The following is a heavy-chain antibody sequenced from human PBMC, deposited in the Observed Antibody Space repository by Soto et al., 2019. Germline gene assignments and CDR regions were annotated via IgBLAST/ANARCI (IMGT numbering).Heavy chain of an antibody. CDR1: GYTFTSYG. V-gene: IGHV1-18*01. CDR3: ARHPAEYGSSWYYFDY. Sequence: ASVKVSCKASGYTFTSYGISWVRQAPGQGLEWMGWISAYNGNTNYAQKLQGRVTMTTDTSTSTAYMELRSLRTDDTAVYYCARHPAEYGSSWYYFDYWGQGTLVTVSS. J-gene: IGHJ4*02. CDR2: ISAYNGNT. D-gene: IGHD6-13*01.